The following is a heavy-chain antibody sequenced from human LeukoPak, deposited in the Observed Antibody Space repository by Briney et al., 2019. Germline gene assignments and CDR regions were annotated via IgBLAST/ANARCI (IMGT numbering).Heavy chain of an antibody. CDR3: AREAAKQWLVLGYSDY. J-gene: IGHJ4*02. CDR2: IYHSGST. V-gene: IGHV4-4*02. CDR1: GGSISSSNW. Sequence: ASGTLSLTCAVSGGSISSSNWWSWVRQPPGKGLEWIGEIYHSGSTNYNPSLKSRVTISVDKSKNQFSLKLSSVTAADTAVYYCAREAAKQWLVLGYSDYWGQGTLVTVSS. D-gene: IGHD6-19*01.